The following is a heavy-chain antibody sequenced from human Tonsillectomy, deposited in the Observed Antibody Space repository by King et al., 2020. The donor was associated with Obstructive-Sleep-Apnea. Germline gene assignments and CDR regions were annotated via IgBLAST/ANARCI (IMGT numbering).Heavy chain of an antibody. CDR2: FYWDDDK. CDR1: GFSLSTSGVG. J-gene: IGHJ4*02. V-gene: IGHV2-5*02. CDR3: AHSPALKDPLVLLRYFDWFGSYFDY. Sequence: TLKESGPTLVKPTQTLTLTCTFSGFSLSTSGVGVGWIRQPPGKALEWLALFYWDDDKRYSPSLKSRLTITKDTSKNQVVLTMTNMDPVDTATYYCAHSPALKDPLVLLRYFDWFGSYFDYWGQGTLVTVSS. D-gene: IGHD3-9*01.